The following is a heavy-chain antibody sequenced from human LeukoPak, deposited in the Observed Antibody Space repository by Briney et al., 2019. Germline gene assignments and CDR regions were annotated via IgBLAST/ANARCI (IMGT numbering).Heavy chain of an antibody. CDR2: IYYSGST. J-gene: IGHJ6*02. CDR1: GGSISSGGYY. V-gene: IGHV4-31*03. Sequence: SQTLSLTCTVSGGSISSGGYYWSWIRQHPGKGLEWIGYIYYSGSTYYNPSLKSRVTISVDTSKNQFSLKLSSVTAADTAVYYCARSGIAAVHYYYYYGMDVWGQGTTVTVSS. D-gene: IGHD6-13*01. CDR3: ARSGIAAVHYYYYYGMDV.